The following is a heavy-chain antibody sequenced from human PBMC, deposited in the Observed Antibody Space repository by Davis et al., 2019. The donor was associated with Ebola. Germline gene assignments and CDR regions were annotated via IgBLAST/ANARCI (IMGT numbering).Heavy chain of an antibody. Sequence: HTGGSLRLSCAASGFTFSSYSMHWVRQAPGKGLVWVSRINSDGSSTSYADSVKGRFTISRDNAKNTLYLQMNSLRAEDTAVYYCARAGYYDFWSGYYPYGMDVWGQGTTVTVSS. CDR2: INSDGSST. V-gene: IGHV3-74*01. J-gene: IGHJ6*02. CDR3: ARAGYYDFWSGYYPYGMDV. CDR1: GFTFSSYS. D-gene: IGHD3-3*01.